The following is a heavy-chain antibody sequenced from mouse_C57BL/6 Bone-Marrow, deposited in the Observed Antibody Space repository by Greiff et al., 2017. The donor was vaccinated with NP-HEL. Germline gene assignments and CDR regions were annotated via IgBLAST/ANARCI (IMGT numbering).Heavy chain of an antibody. CDR1: GFTFSSYA. Sequence: EVQLVESGGGLVKPGGSLKLSCAASGFTFSSYAMSWVRQTPEKRLEWVATISDGGSYTYYPDNVKGRFTISRDNAKNNLYLQMSHLKSEDTAMYYCAREDYGSTFNVWGTGTTVTVSS. J-gene: IGHJ1*03. V-gene: IGHV5-4*01. CDR2: ISDGGSYT. D-gene: IGHD1-1*01. CDR3: AREDYGSTFNV.